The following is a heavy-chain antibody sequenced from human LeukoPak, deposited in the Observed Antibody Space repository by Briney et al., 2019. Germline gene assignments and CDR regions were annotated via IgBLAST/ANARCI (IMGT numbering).Heavy chain of an antibody. Sequence: ASVKVSCKASGYTFTSYDINWVRQATGQGPEWMGWMNPNSGNTGYAQKFQGRVTITRNTSISTAYMELSSLRSEDTAVYYCAIGPEYYDFWSGSVRWGQGTLVTVSS. CDR3: AIGPEYYDFWSGSVR. CDR2: MNPNSGNT. V-gene: IGHV1-8*03. J-gene: IGHJ4*02. D-gene: IGHD3-3*01. CDR1: GYTFTSYD.